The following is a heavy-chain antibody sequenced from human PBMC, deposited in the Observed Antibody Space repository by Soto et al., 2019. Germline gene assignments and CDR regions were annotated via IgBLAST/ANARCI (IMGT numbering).Heavy chain of an antibody. CDR1: GFTFSDSV. CDR3: VKWHTSNFDSLPFTGFDF. D-gene: IGHD3-22*01. CDR2: MSGDGRT. J-gene: IGHJ4*02. V-gene: IGHV3-23*01. Sequence: GGSLRLSCVGSGFTFSDSVMARVRQAPGKGLEWLSVMSGDGRTRYALSVTGRFTISRDNSKNTLYLQVRSLRAEDAAAYYCVKWHTSNFDSLPFTGFDFWGQGTQVTVSS.